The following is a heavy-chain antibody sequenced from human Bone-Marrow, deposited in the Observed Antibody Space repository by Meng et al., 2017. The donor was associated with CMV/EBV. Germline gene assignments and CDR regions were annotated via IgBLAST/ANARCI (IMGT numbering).Heavy chain of an antibody. D-gene: IGHD1-26*01. Sequence: GESLKISCTGSAFIFSDYYIDWVRQVPGKGLEWVGRTANKADGYLTEYATSVKGRFTFSRDDSKNSLFLQMNSLKSDDTALYYCTRGHSGVDIYAFDIWGQGTMVTGSS. CDR2: TANKADGYLT. J-gene: IGHJ3*02. CDR3: TRGHSGVDIYAFDI. CDR1: AFIFSDYY. V-gene: IGHV3-72*01.